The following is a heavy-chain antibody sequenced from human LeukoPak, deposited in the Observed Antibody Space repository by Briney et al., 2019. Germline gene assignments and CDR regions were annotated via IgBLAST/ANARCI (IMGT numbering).Heavy chain of an antibody. CDR2: IDSNGNYI. CDR1: GFTFSIYS. V-gene: IGHV3-21*01. J-gene: IGHJ4*02. Sequence: GGSLRLSCAASGFTFSIYSMNWVRQVPGKGLEWVSSIDSNGNYIYYADSLKGRFTISRDNAKNSLYLQMNSLRAEDTAVYYCSRRYCSSTNCYSFDYWGQGTLVTVSS. CDR3: SRRYCSSTNCYSFDY. D-gene: IGHD2-2*01.